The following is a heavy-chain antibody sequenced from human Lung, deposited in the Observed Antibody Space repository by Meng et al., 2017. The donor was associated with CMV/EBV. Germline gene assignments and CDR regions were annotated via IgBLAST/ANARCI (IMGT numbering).Heavy chain of an antibody. V-gene: IGHV1-69*05. J-gene: IGHJ4*02. D-gene: IGHD4-17*01. Sequence: TFSSYAISWVRQAPGQGLEWMGGIIPIFGTANYAQKFQGRVTITTDESTSTAYMELSSLRSEDTAVYYCARVRSRDYGDFYAHFDYWGQGTLVTSPQ. CDR2: IIPIFGTA. CDR1: TFSSYA. CDR3: ARVRSRDYGDFYAHFDY.